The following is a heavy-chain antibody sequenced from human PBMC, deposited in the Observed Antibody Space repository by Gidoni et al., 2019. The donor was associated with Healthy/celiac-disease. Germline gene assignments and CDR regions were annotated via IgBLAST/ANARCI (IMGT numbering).Heavy chain of an antibody. CDR1: GYTFTSYG. Sequence: QVQLVQAGAEVKKPGAPVKVSCKASGYTFTSYGISWVRQAPGQGLEWMGWISAYNGNTNYAQKLQGRVTMTTDTSTSTAYMELRSLRSDDTAVYYCARAPPSNYDFWSGSAYWGQGTLVTVSS. CDR3: ARAPPSNYDFWSGSAY. D-gene: IGHD3-3*01. V-gene: IGHV1-18*04. J-gene: IGHJ4*02. CDR2: ISAYNGNT.